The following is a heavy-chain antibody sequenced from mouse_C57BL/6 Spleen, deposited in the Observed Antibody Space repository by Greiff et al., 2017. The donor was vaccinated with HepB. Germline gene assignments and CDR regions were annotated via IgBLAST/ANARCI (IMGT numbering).Heavy chain of an antibody. CDR3: ARYDYDRGAYAMDY. CDR2: INPNNGGT. Sequence: EVQLQQSGPELVKPGASVKIPCKASGYTFTDYNMDWVKQSHGKSLEWIGDINPNNGGTIYNQKFKGKATLTVDKSSSTAYMELRSLTSEDTAVYYCARYDYDRGAYAMDYWGQGTSVTVSS. D-gene: IGHD2-4*01. V-gene: IGHV1-18*01. J-gene: IGHJ4*01. CDR1: GYTFTDYN.